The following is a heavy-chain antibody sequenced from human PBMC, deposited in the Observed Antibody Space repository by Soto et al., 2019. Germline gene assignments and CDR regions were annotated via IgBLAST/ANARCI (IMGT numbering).Heavy chain of an antibody. J-gene: IGHJ6*03. D-gene: IGHD2-2*01. CDR1: GFTFSSYS. V-gene: IGHV3-21*01. CDR3: ARDPTLGYCSSTSCYGINYYYYMDV. Sequence: PGGSLRLSCAASGFTFSSYSMNWVRQDPGKGLEWVSSISSSSSYIYYADSVKGRFTISRDNAKNSLYLQMNSLRAKDTAVYYCARDPTLGYCSSTSCYGINYYYYMDVWGKGTTVTVSS. CDR2: ISSSSSYI.